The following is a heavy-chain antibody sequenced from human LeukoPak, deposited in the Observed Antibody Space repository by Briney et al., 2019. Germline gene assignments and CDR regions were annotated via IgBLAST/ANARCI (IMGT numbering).Heavy chain of an antibody. D-gene: IGHD3-10*01. CDR2: INHSGST. J-gene: IGHJ4*02. CDR1: GGSFSGYY. Sequence: SETLSLTCAVYGGSFSGYYWSWIRQPPGKGLEWIGEINHSGSTNYNPSLKSRVTISVDTSKNQFSLKLSSVTAADTAVYYCARDRRGTIYYFDYWGQGTLVTVSS. CDR3: ARDRRGTIYYFDY. V-gene: IGHV4-34*01.